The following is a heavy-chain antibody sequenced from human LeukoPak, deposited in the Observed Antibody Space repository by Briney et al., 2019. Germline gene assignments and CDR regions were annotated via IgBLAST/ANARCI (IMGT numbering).Heavy chain of an antibody. D-gene: IGHD3-22*01. Sequence: SVKVSCKASGGTFGSYAISWVRQAPGQGLEWMGGIIPIFGTANYAQKFQGRVTITTDESTSTAYMELSSLRSEDTAVYYCARLPRYYYDSSGPQGDAWFDPWGQGTLVTVSS. CDR1: GGTFGSYA. CDR3: ARLPRYYYDSSGPQGDAWFDP. J-gene: IGHJ5*02. CDR2: IIPIFGTA. V-gene: IGHV1-69*05.